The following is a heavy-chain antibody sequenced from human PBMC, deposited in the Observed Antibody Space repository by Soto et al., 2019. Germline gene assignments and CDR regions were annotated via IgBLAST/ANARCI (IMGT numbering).Heavy chain of an antibody. D-gene: IGHD2-21*02. V-gene: IGHV5-51*01. CDR2: IYPGDSDT. J-gene: IGHJ4*02. Sequence: GESLKISCKGSGYSFTNYCIAWVRQAPGKGLEWMGIIYPGDSDTRYSPSFQGQVTISADKSISTAYLHWSSLQASDTAIYYCARRTVTAYPYFDYWGQGSLVTVSS. CDR3: ARRTVTAYPYFDY. CDR1: GYSFTNYC.